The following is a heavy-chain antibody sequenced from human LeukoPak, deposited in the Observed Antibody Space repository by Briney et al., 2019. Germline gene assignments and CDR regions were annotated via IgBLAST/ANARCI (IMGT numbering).Heavy chain of an antibody. CDR2: TYYRKSKWHY. J-gene: IGHJ4*02. Sequence: SQTLSLTCAISGDSVSSNGAAWNWIRQSPSRGLEWLGRTYYRKSKWHYDYALSVKSRITINPDTSKNQFSLQLSSVTPEDTAVYYCARDKDRIVGTTIGFDYWGQGFLVTVSS. CDR3: ARDKDRIVGTTIGFDY. V-gene: IGHV6-1*01. D-gene: IGHD1-26*01. CDR1: GDSVSSNGAA.